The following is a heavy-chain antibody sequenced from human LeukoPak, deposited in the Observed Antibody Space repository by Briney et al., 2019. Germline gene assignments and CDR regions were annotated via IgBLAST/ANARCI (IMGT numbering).Heavy chain of an antibody. CDR3: ARGGGATINWFDY. CDR1: GFTFSSYA. Sequence: PGGSLRLSCAASGFTFSSYAMHWVRQAPGKGLEWVAVISYDGSNKYYADSVKGRFTISRDNSENTLYLQMNSLRAEDTAVYYCARGGGATINWFDYWGQGTLVTVSS. J-gene: IGHJ4*02. D-gene: IGHD1-26*01. CDR2: ISYDGSNK. V-gene: IGHV3-30-3*01.